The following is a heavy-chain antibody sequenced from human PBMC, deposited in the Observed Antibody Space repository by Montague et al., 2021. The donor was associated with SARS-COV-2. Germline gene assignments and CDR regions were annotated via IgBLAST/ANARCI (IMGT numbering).Heavy chain of an antibody. J-gene: IGHJ4*02. CDR3: ARLYGSSFDY. CDR1: GGSISSSDSY. CDR2: FYYAGGT. Sequence: SETLSLTCTVSGGSISSSDSYWGWIRQPPGKGLEYIGSFYYAGGTQYNPSLKSRVNISVDTSNDQFSLKMNSVTAADTAVYFCARLYGSSFDYWGQGTLVTVSS. V-gene: IGHV4-39*01. D-gene: IGHD4-17*01.